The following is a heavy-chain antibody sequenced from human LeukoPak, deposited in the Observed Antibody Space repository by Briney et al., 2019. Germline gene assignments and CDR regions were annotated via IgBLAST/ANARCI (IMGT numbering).Heavy chain of an antibody. Sequence: GGSLRLSCGASGFTFSSYAMTWVRQAPGKGLEWVSAISGSGGSTYYADSVKGRFTISRDNSKNTLYLQMNSLRAEDTAVYYFAKSMNWNAQGDYWGQGTLVTVSS. V-gene: IGHV3-23*01. CDR1: GFTFSSYA. CDR2: ISGSGGST. CDR3: AKSMNWNAQGDY. J-gene: IGHJ4*02. D-gene: IGHD1-1*01.